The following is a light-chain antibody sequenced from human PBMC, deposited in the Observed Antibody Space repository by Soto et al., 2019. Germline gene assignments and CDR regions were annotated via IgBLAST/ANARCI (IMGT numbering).Light chain of an antibody. CDR3: QQRSNWPPGIT. CDR1: QSVTTF. Sequence: EVVLTHSPDTLSLSPWDTATLSCRASQSVTTFLGWYQQKPGQAPRLLIYDASTRAAGIPARFSGSGSGTDFTLTISSLEPEDFAFYYCQQRSNWPPGITFGQGTRLEIK. V-gene: IGKV3-11*01. J-gene: IGKJ5*01. CDR2: DAS.